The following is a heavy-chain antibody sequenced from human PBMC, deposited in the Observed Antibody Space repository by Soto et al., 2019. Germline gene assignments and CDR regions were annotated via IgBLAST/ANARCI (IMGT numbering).Heavy chain of an antibody. J-gene: IGHJ5*02. D-gene: IGHD2-2*01. CDR1: GGSISSGGYS. V-gene: IGHV4-30-2*01. CDR2: IYHSGST. Sequence: QLPLQESGSGLVKPSQTRSLTCAVSGGSISSGGYSWSWIRQPPGKGLEWIGYIYHSGSTYYNPSLKSRVTISVDRSKNQFSLKLSSVTAADTAVYYCARVPDRWGQGTLVTVSS. CDR3: ARVPDR.